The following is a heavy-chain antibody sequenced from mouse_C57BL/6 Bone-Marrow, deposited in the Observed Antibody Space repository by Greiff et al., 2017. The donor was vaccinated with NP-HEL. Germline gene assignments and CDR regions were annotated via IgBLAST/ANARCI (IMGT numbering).Heavy chain of an antibody. D-gene: IGHD2-4*01. J-gene: IGHJ4*01. CDR2: IDPEDGET. CDR3: ARPPIYYDYDGAYYYAMDY. Sequence: EVQLQQSGAELVKPGASVKLSCTASSFNIKDYYMHWVKQRTEQGLEWIGRIDPEDGETKYAPKFQGKATITADTSSNTAYLQLSSLTSEDTAVYYCARPPIYYDYDGAYYYAMDYWGQGTSVTVSS. CDR1: SFNIKDYY. V-gene: IGHV14-2*01.